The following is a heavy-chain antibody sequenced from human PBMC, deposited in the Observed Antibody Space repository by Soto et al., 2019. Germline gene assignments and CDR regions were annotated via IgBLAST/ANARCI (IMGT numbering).Heavy chain of an antibody. J-gene: IGHJ4*02. D-gene: IGHD3-10*01. V-gene: IGHV3-21*02. CDR3: ARDVGTMVRGMKY. CDR1: DFVFSNYI. Sequence: EVQLVESGGGLVKPGGSLRLSCEVSDFVFSNYIMSWVRQAPGKGLEWVSSISGGSVHIHYADSVKGRFTISRDNTRNLLFLQVDSLRVEDTAVYYCARDVGTMVRGMKYWGQGTLVTVSS. CDR2: ISGGSVHI.